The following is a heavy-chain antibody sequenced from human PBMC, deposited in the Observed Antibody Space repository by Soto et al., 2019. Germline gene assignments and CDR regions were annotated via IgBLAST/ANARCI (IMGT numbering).Heavy chain of an antibody. CDR1: GGTFSSYA. J-gene: IGHJ5*02. CDR3: ARSDSGYEGYSSGWGYNWFDP. D-gene: IGHD6-19*01. CDR2: IIPIFGTA. V-gene: IGHV1-69*13. Sequence: GASVKVSCKAPGGTFSSYAISWVRQAPGQGLEWMGGIIPIFGTANYAQKFQGRVTITADESTSTAYMELSSLRSEDTAVYYCARSDSGYEGYSSGWGYNWFDPWGQGTLVTVSS.